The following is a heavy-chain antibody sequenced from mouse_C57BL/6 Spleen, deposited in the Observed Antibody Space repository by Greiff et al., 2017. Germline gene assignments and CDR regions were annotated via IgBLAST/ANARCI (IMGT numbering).Heavy chain of an antibody. CDR2: IGPGSGST. D-gene: IGHD1-1*01. CDR3: AISPYYYGSSYDYWYFDV. CDR1: GYTFTDYY. V-gene: IGHV1-77*01. Sequence: QVQLQQSGAELVKPGASVKISCKASGYTFTDYYINWVKQRPGQGLEWIGQIGPGSGSTYYNEKFKGKATLTADKSSSTAYMQLSSLTSEDSAVYVCAISPYYYGSSYDYWYFDVWGTGTPVTVSS. J-gene: IGHJ1*03.